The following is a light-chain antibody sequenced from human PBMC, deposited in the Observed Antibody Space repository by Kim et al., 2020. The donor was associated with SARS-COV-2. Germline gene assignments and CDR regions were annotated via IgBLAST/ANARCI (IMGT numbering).Light chain of an antibody. Sequence: VALGQTVRITCQGDILRSYYATWYQQKQGQAPILVIYGKNNRPSGIQDRFSVSSSGNTASLTITGTQAGDEADYYCNSRDSNDNVVFGGGTQLTV. J-gene: IGLJ2*01. CDR2: GKN. CDR3: NSRDSNDNVV. CDR1: ILRSYY. V-gene: IGLV3-19*01.